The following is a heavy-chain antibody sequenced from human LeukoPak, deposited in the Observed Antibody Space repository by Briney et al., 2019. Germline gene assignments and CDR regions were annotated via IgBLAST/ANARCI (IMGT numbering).Heavy chain of an antibody. CDR1: GFTFSSYA. D-gene: IGHD1-26*01. Sequence: PGGSLRLSCAASGFTFSSYAMIWVRQAPRKGLEWVSAISGSGRNTYYADSVKGRFTISRDNSKNTLYLQMNSLRAEDTALYHCARTDSGSYLYFDYWGQGTLVTVSS. V-gene: IGHV3-23*01. CDR3: ARTDSGSYLYFDY. CDR2: ISGSGRNT. J-gene: IGHJ4*02.